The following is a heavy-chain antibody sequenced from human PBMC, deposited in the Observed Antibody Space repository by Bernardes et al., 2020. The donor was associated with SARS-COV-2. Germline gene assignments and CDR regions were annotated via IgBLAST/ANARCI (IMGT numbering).Heavy chain of an antibody. Sequence: TPSLTLTVSGGSIRSGGYYWSLLRQHPGKGLEWIGYIYYSGSTYYNPSLKSRVTISVDTSKNQFSLKLSSVTAADTAVYYCARVKQLSSDDYYHYGMDVWGQGTTVTVSS. D-gene: IGHD6-13*01. CDR3: ARVKQLSSDDYYHYGMDV. CDR2: IYYSGST. CDR1: GGSIRSGGYY. V-gene: IGHV4-31*03. J-gene: IGHJ6*02.